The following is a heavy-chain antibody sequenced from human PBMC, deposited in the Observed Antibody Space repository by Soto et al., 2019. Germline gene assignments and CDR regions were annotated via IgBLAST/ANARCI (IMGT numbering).Heavy chain of an antibody. J-gene: IGHJ4*02. Sequence: EVQLLESGGGSVQPGGSLRLSCAASGFTFSTYAMSWVRQAPGKGLEWVSVISGAGDSTYYADSVRGRFTIARDNSKNTLYLQMNSPRAEDTAVYYCAKDLTTWKGFGLGDWGQGTLVTVSS. V-gene: IGHV3-23*01. CDR3: AKDLTTWKGFGLGD. D-gene: IGHD4-4*01. CDR2: ISGAGDST. CDR1: GFTFSTYA.